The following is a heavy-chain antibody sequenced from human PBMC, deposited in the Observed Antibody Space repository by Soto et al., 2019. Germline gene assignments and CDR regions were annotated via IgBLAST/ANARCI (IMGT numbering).Heavy chain of an antibody. D-gene: IGHD2-8*01. CDR1: GGSISSGGYS. J-gene: IGHJ5*02. CDR2: IYHSGST. CDR3: ARAYLIVYARSNWFDP. V-gene: IGHV4-30-2*01. Sequence: SETLSLTCAVSGGSISSGGYSWSWIRQPPGKGLEWIGYIYHSGSTYYNPSLKSRVTISVDRSKNQFSLKLSSVTAADTAVYYCARAYLIVYARSNWFDPWGQGTLVTVSS.